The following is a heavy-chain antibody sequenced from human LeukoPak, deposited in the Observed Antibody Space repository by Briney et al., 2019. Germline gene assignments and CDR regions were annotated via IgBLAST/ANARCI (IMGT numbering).Heavy chain of an antibody. V-gene: IGHV3-23*01. CDR1: GGSISSGGYS. CDR2: ISGSGGST. CDR3: ANEVVSSGSYLDY. Sequence: ETLSLTCAVSGGSISSGGYSWSWVRQAPGKGLEWVSAISGSGGSTYYADSVKGRFTISRDNSKNTLYLQMNSLRAEDTAVYYCANEVVSSGSYLDYWGQGTLVTVSS. J-gene: IGHJ4*02. D-gene: IGHD1-26*01.